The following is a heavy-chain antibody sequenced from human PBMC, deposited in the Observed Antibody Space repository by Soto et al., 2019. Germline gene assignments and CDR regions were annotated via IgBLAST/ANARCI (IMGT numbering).Heavy chain of an antibody. D-gene: IGHD1-26*01. V-gene: IGHV3-48*02. CDR1: GFTFSSYS. Sequence: EVQLVESGGGLVQPGGSLRLSCAASGFTFSSYSMNWVRQAPGKGLEWVSYISSSSGTQYYADSVKGRFTISRDNAKQSLYLQLNSLRDEDTAVYYCARDPKSGSKKIYFDYWGQGTLVAVSS. J-gene: IGHJ4*02. CDR2: ISSSSGTQ. CDR3: ARDPKSGSKKIYFDY.